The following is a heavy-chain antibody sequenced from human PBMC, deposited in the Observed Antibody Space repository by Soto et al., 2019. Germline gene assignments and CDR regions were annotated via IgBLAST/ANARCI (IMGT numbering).Heavy chain of an antibody. CDR1: GFPFSIYW. J-gene: IGHJ2*01. D-gene: IGHD2-15*01. Sequence: EVQLVESGGGLVQPGGSLRLSCAASGFPFSIYWMHWVRLAPGKGLVWVSRINTGGSDTQYADSVKGRFTISRDNAKNTVYLPMNSLPAEDTAVYYCATLATLAEFLDLWGRGIPVTVSS. CDR2: INTGGSDT. V-gene: IGHV3-74*03. CDR3: ATLATLAEFLDL.